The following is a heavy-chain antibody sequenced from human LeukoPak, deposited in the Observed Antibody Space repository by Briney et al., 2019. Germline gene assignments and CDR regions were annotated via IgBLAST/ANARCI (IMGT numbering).Heavy chain of an antibody. V-gene: IGHV1-2*02. D-gene: IGHD4/OR15-4a*01. Sequence: EASVKVSCKASGYTFTGYYMHWVRQAPGQGLEWMGWINPNSGGTNYAQKFQGRVTMTRDTSISTAYMELSRLRSDDTAVYYCARVLTLTGRDAFDIWGQGTMVTVSS. CDR1: GYTFTGYY. CDR3: ARVLTLTGRDAFDI. J-gene: IGHJ3*02. CDR2: INPNSGGT.